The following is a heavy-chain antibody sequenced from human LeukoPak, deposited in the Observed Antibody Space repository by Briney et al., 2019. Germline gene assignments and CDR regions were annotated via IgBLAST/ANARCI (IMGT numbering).Heavy chain of an antibody. D-gene: IGHD3-22*01. V-gene: IGHV1-18*01. CDR1: GYTFTSYG. J-gene: IGHJ6*03. CDR3: ARELGDYYDSSGTYYYYMDV. Sequence: ASVKVSCKASGYTFTSYGISWVRQAPGQGLEWMGWISAYNGNTNYAQKLQGIVTMTTDTSTSTAYMELRSLRSDDTAVYYCARELGDYYDSSGTYYYYMDVWGKGTTVTISS. CDR2: ISAYNGNT.